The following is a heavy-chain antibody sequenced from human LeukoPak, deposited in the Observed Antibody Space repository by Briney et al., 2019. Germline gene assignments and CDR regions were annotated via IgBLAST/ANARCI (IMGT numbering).Heavy chain of an antibody. CDR1: RGAIGRHF. V-gene: IGHV4-59*11. J-gene: IGHJ4*02. CDR2: IYYSGST. D-gene: IGHD6-6*01. CDR3: ARALPIAARPGYYFDY. Sequence: SQTLSLTCTLSRGAIGRHFGLGGRRTPEKGLEWMGYIYYSGSTNYNPSLKSRVTISVDTSKNQFSLKLSSVTAADTAVYYCARALPIAARPGYYFDYWGQGTLVTVSS.